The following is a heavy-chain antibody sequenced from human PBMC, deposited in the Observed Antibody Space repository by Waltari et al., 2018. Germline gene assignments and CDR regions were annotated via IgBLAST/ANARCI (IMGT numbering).Heavy chain of an antibody. D-gene: IGHD6-13*01. CDR1: GGSFSGYS. Sequence: QVQLQPWGAGLLQPSAPLSLTRAVYGGSFSGYSWSGIRQPPGKGREGRGERKESGSTSFNPSRKRRGTRAVDTAKNQGARKGRAVTAADTAGDYGARFIAAAGNRVRLDIWGQGTLGTVSS. V-gene: IGHV4-34*01. J-gene: IGHJ4*02. CDR3: ARFIAAAGNRVRLDI. CDR2: RKESGST.